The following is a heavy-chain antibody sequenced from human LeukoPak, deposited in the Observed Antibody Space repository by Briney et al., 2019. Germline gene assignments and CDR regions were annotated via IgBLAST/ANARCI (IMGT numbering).Heavy chain of an antibody. V-gene: IGHV3-7*01. J-gene: IGHJ4*02. CDR3: LTGHYCNY. CDR1: GFNFGNFR. D-gene: IGHD1-14*01. CDR2: INDGGSEK. Sequence: GGSLRLSCVGSGFNFGNFRMNWVPQAPGKGLEWVAHINDGGSEKYYVDSVKGRFTISRDNAKNLVSLQTNGLGGDDTALYYCLTGHYCNYPSQGILVTVSS.